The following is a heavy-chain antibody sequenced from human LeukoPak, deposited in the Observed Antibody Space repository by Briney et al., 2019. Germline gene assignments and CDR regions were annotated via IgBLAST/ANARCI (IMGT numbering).Heavy chain of an antibody. Sequence: GGSLRLSCAASGFNFSSYAMHWVRQAPGKGLEWMAVISYDGSNKYCADSVKGRFTISRDNSKNTLYLQMNSLRAEDTAVYYCARGGVAAAIQRGEGNFDYWGQGTLVTVSS. V-gene: IGHV3-30-3*01. CDR3: ARGGVAAAIQRGEGNFDY. CDR2: ISYDGSNK. CDR1: GFNFSSYA. D-gene: IGHD2-2*02. J-gene: IGHJ4*02.